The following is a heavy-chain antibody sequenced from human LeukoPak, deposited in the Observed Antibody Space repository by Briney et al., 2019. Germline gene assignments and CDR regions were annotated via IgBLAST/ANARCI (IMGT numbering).Heavy chain of an antibody. V-gene: IGHV4-39*07. CDR1: GGSISSNTYF. Sequence: SETLSLTCNVSGGSISSNTYFWGWIRRPPGKGLEWIGSIRYSGSTYYNPSLKSRVTISVDTSKNQFSLKLSSVTAADTAVYYCARGVDSLPRYSYGLSYYYMDVWGKGTTVTVSS. J-gene: IGHJ6*03. D-gene: IGHD5-18*01. CDR2: IRYSGST. CDR3: ARGVDSLPRYSYGLSYYYMDV.